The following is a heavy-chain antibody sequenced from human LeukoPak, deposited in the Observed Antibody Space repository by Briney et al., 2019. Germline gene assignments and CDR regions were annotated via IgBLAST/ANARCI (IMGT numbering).Heavy chain of an antibody. Sequence: SETLSLTCTVSGGSISSSSYYWGWIRQPPGKGLEWIGSIYYSGSTYYNPSLKSRVTISVDTSKNQFSLKLSSVTAADTAVYYCARYNYDFWSGYSKWFDPWGQGTLVTVSS. D-gene: IGHD3-3*01. CDR3: ARYNYDFWSGYSKWFDP. CDR1: GGSISSSSYY. J-gene: IGHJ5*02. CDR2: IYYSGST. V-gene: IGHV4-39*01.